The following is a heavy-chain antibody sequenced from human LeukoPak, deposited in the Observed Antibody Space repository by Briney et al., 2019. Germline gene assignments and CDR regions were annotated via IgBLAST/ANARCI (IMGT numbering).Heavy chain of an antibody. CDR2: ISGSGGST. D-gene: IGHD1-26*01. CDR3: AKDGGVGATIFGTHDY. CDR1: GFTFSIYA. Sequence: GGSLRLSCAASGFTFSIYAMSWVRQAPGKGLEWVSAISGSGGSTYYADSVKGRFTISRDNSKNTPYLQMNSLRAEDTAVYYCAKDGGVGATIFGTHDYWGQGTLVTVSS. V-gene: IGHV3-23*01. J-gene: IGHJ4*02.